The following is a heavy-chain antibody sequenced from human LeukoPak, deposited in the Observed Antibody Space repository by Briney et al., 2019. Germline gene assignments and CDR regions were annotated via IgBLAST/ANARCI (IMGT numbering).Heavy chain of an antibody. V-gene: IGHV4-34*01. Sequence: SETLSLTCAVCGGSFSGYYWSWIRQPPGKGLEWIGEITHSGSTNYNPSLKSRVNISVDTAKNQFSLKPSSVTAADTAVYYCASSPFLGYYGSGSLGGADYWGQGTRVTVSS. CDR3: ASSPFLGYYGSGSLGGADY. D-gene: IGHD3-10*01. CDR1: GGSFSGYY. CDR2: ITHSGST. J-gene: IGHJ4*02.